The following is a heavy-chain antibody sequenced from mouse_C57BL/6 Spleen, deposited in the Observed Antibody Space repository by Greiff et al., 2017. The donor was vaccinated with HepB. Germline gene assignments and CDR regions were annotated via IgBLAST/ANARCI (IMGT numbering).Heavy chain of an antibody. D-gene: IGHD2-1*01. CDR2: IYPGSGNT. V-gene: IGHV1-76*01. CDR3: ARYGNYGYFDV. Sequence: QVQLQQSGAELVRPGASVKLSCKASGYTFTDYYINWVKQRPGQRLEWIARIYPGSGNTYYNEKFKGKATLTAEKSSSTAYMQLSSLTSEDSAVYFCARYGNYGYFDVWGTGTTVTVSS. CDR1: GYTFTDYY. J-gene: IGHJ1*03.